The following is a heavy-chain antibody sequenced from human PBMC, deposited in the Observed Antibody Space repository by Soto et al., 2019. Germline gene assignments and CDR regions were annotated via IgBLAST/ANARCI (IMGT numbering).Heavy chain of an antibody. CDR3: ARTAGHYYDSSASLYDY. Sequence: GGSLRLSCAASGFTFSDYYMSWIRQAPGKGLEWVSYISSSSSYTNYADSVKGRFTISRDNAKNSLYLQMNSLRAEDTAVYYCARTAGHYYDSSASLYDYWGQGTLVTVSS. J-gene: IGHJ4*02. D-gene: IGHD3-22*01. CDR1: GFTFSDYY. CDR2: ISSSSSYT. V-gene: IGHV3-11*03.